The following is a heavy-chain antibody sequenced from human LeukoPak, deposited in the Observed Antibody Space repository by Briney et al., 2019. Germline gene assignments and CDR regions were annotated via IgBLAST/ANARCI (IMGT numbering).Heavy chain of an antibody. V-gene: IGHV3-23*01. CDR2: IVASSGST. J-gene: IGHJ4*02. D-gene: IGHD5-12*01. CDR3: AKGGYDYIEIGYFDY. Sequence: GGSLRLSCAASGFLFTNYAMNWVRQAPGKGLEWVSLIVASSGSTFYADSVKGRFTISRDNSKNTLYLQMNSLRAEDTAVYFCAKGGYDYIEIGYFDYWGQGTLVTVSS. CDR1: GFLFTNYA.